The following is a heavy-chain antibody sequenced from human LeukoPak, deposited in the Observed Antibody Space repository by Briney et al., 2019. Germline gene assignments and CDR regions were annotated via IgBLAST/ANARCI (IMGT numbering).Heavy chain of an antibody. CDR2: INHSGST. CDR1: GGSFSGYY. J-gene: IGHJ5*02. V-gene: IGHV4-34*01. Sequence: SETLSLTCAVYGGSFSGYYWSWLRQPPGKGLEWIGEINHSGSTNYNPSLKSRVIISVDTSKNQFSLKLSSVTAADTAVYYCATSPGYSSNQNWFDPWGQGTLVTVSS. CDR3: ATSPGYSSNQNWFDP. D-gene: IGHD6-19*01.